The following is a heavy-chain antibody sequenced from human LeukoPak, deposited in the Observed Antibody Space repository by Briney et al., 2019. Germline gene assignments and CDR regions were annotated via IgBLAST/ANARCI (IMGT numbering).Heavy chain of an antibody. CDR1: GFTFGDYA. V-gene: IGHV3-49*03. CDR3: TRTTEAGTHYFDY. Sequence: GGSLRLSCTASGFTFGDYAMSWFRQAPGKGLEWVGFIRSKAYGGTTEYAASVKGRFTISRDDSKSIAYLQMNSLKTEDTAVYYCTRTTEAGTHYFDYWGQGTLVTVFS. D-gene: IGHD4-11*01. J-gene: IGHJ4*02. CDR2: IRSKAYGGTT.